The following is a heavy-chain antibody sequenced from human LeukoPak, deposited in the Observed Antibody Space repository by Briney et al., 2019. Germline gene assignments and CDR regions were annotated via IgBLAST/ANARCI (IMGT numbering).Heavy chain of an antibody. CDR2: ISSSGSTI. CDR1: GFTFSDYY. Sequence: GGSLRLSCAASGFTFSDYYMSWIRQAPGKGLEWVSYISSSGSTIYYADSVKGRFTISRDNAKNSLYLQMNSLRAEDTAVYYWASNYWYYYGSGSDDAFDIWGEGTMVTLSS. V-gene: IGHV3-11*01. J-gene: IGHJ3*02. D-gene: IGHD3-10*01. CDR3: ASNYWYYYGSGSDDAFDI.